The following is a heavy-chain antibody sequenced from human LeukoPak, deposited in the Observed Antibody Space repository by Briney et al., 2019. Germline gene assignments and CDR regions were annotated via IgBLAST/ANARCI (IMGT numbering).Heavy chain of an antibody. Sequence: GGSLRLSCVASGVTVSNNYMCWVRQAPGKGLEWVSLIYSGGATSYADSVKGRFTISRDASKNTVYLQMNSLRPEDTAIYYCARDPPGIAAGGNGAWGQGTLVTVSS. V-gene: IGHV3-53*01. D-gene: IGHD6-13*01. CDR3: ARDPPGIAAGGNGA. CDR1: GVTVSNNY. J-gene: IGHJ5*02. CDR2: IYSGGAT.